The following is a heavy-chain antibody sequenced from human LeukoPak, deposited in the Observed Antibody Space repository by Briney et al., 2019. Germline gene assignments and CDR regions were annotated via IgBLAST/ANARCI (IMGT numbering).Heavy chain of an antibody. D-gene: IGHD1-26*01. CDR2: INHSGST. CDR3: ARRVGRGSRYGGSSHIDY. J-gene: IGHJ4*02. CDR1: GGSFSGYY. Sequence: SETLSLTCAVYGGSFSGYYWSWIRQPPGKGLEWIGEINHSGSTNYNPSLKSRVTISVDTSKNQFSLKLSSVTAADTAVYYCARRVGRGSRYGGSSHIDYWGQGTLVTVSS. V-gene: IGHV4-34*01.